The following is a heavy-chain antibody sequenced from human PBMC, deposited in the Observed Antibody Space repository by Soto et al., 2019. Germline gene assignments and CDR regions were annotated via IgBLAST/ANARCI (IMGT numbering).Heavy chain of an antibody. CDR3: ARDSGITGTFDY. CDR1: GGSISSYY. J-gene: IGHJ4*02. V-gene: IGHV4-59*01. Sequence: SETLSLTCTVSGGSISSYYWSWIRQPPGKGLEWIGYINYSGSTNYNPSLKSRVTISVVTSKNQFSLKLSSVTAADTAVYYCARDSGITGTFDYWGQGTLVAVSS. CDR2: INYSGST. D-gene: IGHD1-20*01.